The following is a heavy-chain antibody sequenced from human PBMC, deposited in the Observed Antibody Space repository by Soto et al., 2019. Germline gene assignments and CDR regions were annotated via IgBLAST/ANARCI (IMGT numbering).Heavy chain of an antibody. CDR3: TKASPDRHHMDV. Sequence: GGSLILSCSASGFTFSKFFMRWVRQTPGKGLEWVSTITETGGDTYYTDSVKGRFTISRDNSKNTLYLQMTSLRAEDTALYYCTKASPDRHHMDVWGQGTTVTVSS. CDR2: ITETGGDT. J-gene: IGHJ6*02. V-gene: IGHV3-23*01. CDR1: GFTFSKFF.